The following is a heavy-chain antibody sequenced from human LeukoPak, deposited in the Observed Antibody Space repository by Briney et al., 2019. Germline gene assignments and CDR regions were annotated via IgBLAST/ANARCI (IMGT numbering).Heavy chain of an antibody. CDR1: GFPFSDHY. CDR2: SRNRAKSYTT. V-gene: IGHV3-72*01. Sequence: PGGALVLSCAASGFPFSDHYMGWGRPAPGKGLEWGWRSRNRAKSYTTDYAASVRGRFTISRDDSQNSLYLQMRSLKTEDTAVYHCVRVAYTSDWHFDYWGQGTLVTVSS. J-gene: IGHJ4*02. D-gene: IGHD6-19*01. CDR3: VRVAYTSDWHFDY.